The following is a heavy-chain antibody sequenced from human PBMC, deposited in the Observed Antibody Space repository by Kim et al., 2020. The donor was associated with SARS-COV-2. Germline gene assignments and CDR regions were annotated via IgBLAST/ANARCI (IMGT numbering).Heavy chain of an antibody. V-gene: IGHV3-7*01. CDR3: ARGVTLDY. CDR2: IKLDGSEK. D-gene: IGHD5-18*01. J-gene: IGHJ4*02. Sequence: GGSLRLSCAVSGFTISSYWMSWVRQAPGKGLEWVANIKLDGSEKKYVDSVKGRFTISRDNAQNSLYLQMNSLRAEDTAVYYCARGVTLDYWGQGTPVTVS. CDR1: GFTISSYW.